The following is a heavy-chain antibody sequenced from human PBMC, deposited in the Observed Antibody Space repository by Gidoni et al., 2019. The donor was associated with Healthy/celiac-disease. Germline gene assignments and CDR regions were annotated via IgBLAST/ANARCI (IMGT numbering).Heavy chain of an antibody. Sequence: EVQLVQSGAEVKKPGESLKSSCKGSGYSFTSYWIGRVRQLPGKGLKWMGIIYPGDPGTRYSPSFQGQVSLSTNKCVNTAYLQWRSLKASDTAMYYCSRPVTPGGVYFDYWGQGTLVTVSS. CDR1: GYSFTSYW. D-gene: IGHD2-2*01. CDR2: IYPGDPGT. V-gene: IGHV5-51*01. J-gene: IGHJ4*02. CDR3: SRPVTPGGVYFDY.